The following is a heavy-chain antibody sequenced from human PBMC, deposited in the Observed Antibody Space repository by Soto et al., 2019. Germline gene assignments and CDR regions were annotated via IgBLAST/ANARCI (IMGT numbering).Heavy chain of an antibody. CDR2: VSFRGDI. CDR3: ARGCSSASCYYY. Sequence: GGCLRLSCKASGFMFSSYTMNWVRQAPGKELEWVSSVSFRGDIYYADSLEGRFTISRDDAKNSLYLQINSLRAEDTADYYCARGCSSASCYYYWGQGTLVTVSS. CDR1: GFMFSSYT. J-gene: IGHJ4*02. D-gene: IGHD2-2*01. V-gene: IGHV3-21*01.